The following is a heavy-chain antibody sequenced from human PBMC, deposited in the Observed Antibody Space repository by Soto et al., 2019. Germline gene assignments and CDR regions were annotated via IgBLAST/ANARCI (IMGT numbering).Heavy chain of an antibody. CDR3: ARGGDFGIITFWDS. CDR2: IYPSDSDT. D-gene: IGHD3-3*01. Sequence: GESLKISCKGSGYTFTNNWIGWVRQMPGKGLEWMGIIYPSDSDTKYSPSFEGQVTISVDKTNNTAYLQWSDLKASDSGMYYCARGGDFGIITFWDSWGQGTLVTVSS. V-gene: IGHV5-51*01. CDR1: GYTFTNNW. J-gene: IGHJ4*02.